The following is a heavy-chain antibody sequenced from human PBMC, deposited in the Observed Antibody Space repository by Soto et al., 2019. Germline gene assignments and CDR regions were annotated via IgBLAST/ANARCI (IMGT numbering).Heavy chain of an antibody. CDR1: GLTFSRFV. V-gene: IGHV3-23*01. CDR3: AKDKGPGSYTNWCFDV. D-gene: IGHD3-10*01. Sequence: EVQVLQSGGGLVQPGGSLRLSCAASGLTFSRFVMSWVRQAPGKGLEWVATIHGSGAITNYADSVRGRFTISRDNSKDTMYLQLNTLRVEDTAVYYCAKDKGPGSYTNWCFDVWGRGTLVTVSS. CDR2: IHGSGAIT. J-gene: IGHJ2*01.